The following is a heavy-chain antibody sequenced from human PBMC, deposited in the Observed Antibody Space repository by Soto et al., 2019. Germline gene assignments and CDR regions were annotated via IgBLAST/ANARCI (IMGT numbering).Heavy chain of an antibody. CDR2: ISAYNGNT. CDR3: ARGSDLGYYGSGSHSRYYGMDV. CDR1: GYTFTSYG. Sequence: XSVKVSCKASGYTFTSYGISWVRQAPGQGLEWMGWISAYNGNTNYAQKLQGRVTMTTDTSTSTAYMELRSLRSDDTAVYYCARGSDLGYYGSGSHSRYYGMDVWGQGTTVTVSS. D-gene: IGHD3-10*01. V-gene: IGHV1-18*04. J-gene: IGHJ6*02.